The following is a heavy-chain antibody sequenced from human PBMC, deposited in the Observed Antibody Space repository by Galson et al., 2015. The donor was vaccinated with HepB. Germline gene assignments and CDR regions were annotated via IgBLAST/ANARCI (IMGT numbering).Heavy chain of an antibody. Sequence: SVKVSCKASGYTFTSYAIHWVRQAPGQRLEWMGWINAGSGNTKFSQNFQGRVTITRDTSASTAYMELSSLRSEDTAVYYCALGVVVVPAAMDYWGQGTLVTVSS. CDR1: GYTFTSYA. V-gene: IGHV1-3*01. CDR2: INAGSGNT. CDR3: ALGVVVVPAAMDY. D-gene: IGHD2-2*01. J-gene: IGHJ4*02.